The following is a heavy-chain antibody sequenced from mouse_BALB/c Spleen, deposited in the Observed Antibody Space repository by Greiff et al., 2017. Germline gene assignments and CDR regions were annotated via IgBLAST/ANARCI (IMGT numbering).Heavy chain of an antibody. Sequence: VQLQQSGPELVKPGASVTLSCKASGYTFTGYYMQWVKQRHGKSLEWIGDINPNNGDTNYNHKFKSKATLTVDKSSSTVYLHLISLTSEDSAFYYCASVSDWSFDYWGQGTTVTVSS. CDR1: GYTFTGYY. CDR2: INPNNGDT. V-gene: IGHV1-53*01. J-gene: IGHJ2*01. CDR3: ASVSDWSFDY. D-gene: IGHD2-4*01.